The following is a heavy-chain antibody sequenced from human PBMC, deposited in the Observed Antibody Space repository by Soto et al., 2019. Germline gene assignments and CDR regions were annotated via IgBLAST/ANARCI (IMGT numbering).Heavy chain of an antibody. J-gene: IGHJ4*02. CDR3: AKGTLDHPHATAARYYGDYPLFGY. V-gene: IGHV3-23*01. CDR2: ISGSGGST. CDR1: GFTFSSYA. D-gene: IGHD4-17*01. Sequence: GGSLRLSCAASGFTFSSYAMSWVRQAPGKGLEWVSAISGSGGSTYYADSVKGRFTISRDNSKNTLYLQMNSLRAEDTAVYYCAKGTLDHPHATAARYYGDYPLFGYWGQGTLVTVSS.